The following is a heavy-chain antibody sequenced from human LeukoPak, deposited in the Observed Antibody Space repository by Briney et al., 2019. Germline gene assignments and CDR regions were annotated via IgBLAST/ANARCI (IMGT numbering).Heavy chain of an antibody. V-gene: IGHV4-61*01. CDR1: GGSVSSGSYY. CDR2: IYYSGST. D-gene: IGHD2-2*02. CDR3: ARVGYQLLYDY. J-gene: IGHJ4*02. Sequence: PSETLSLTCTVSGGSVSSGSYYWSWIRQPPGKGLEWIGYIYYSGSTNYNPSLKSRVTISVDTSKNQFSLKLSSVTAADTAVCYCARVGYQLLYDYWGQGTLVTVSS.